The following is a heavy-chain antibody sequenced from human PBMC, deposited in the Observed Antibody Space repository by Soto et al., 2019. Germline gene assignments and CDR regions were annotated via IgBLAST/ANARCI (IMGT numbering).Heavy chain of an antibody. CDR2: ISGSGGST. CDR3: AKDHDFWSGYFGA. J-gene: IGHJ4*02. Sequence: EVQLLESGGGLVQPGGSLRLSCAASGFTFSSYAMSWVRQAPGKGLEWVSAISGSGGSTYYADSVKGRFTISRDNSKNTMYLQMNSLRAEDTAVYYCAKDHDFWSGYFGAWGQGTLVTVSS. V-gene: IGHV3-23*01. D-gene: IGHD3-3*01. CDR1: GFTFSSYA.